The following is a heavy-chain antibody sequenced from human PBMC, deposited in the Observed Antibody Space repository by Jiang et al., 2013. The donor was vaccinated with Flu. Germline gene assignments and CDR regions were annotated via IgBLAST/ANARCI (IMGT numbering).Heavy chain of an antibody. J-gene: IGHJ4*02. V-gene: IGHV4-59*01. CDR1: GGSISSYY. D-gene: IGHD6-6*01. CDR3: ARENDSSSPNFDY. CDR2: IYYSGST. Sequence: LLKPSETLSLTCTVSGGSISSYYWSWIRQPPGKGLEWIGYIYYSGSTNYNPSLKSRVTISVDTSKNQFSLKLSSVTAADTAVYYCARENDSSSPNFDYWGQGTLVTVSS.